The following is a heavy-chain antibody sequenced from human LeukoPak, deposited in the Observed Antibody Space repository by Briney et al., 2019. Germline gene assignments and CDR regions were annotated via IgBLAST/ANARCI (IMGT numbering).Heavy chain of an antibody. J-gene: IGHJ4*02. Sequence: ASVRVSCKTYGYTFINYGITWVRHAPGQGLEWMGWISGNNDYRNYAQKFQGRVTMTTDTNTNTAHMELRSLRTDDTAVYYCARDDYSNIEYWGQGTLVTVSS. CDR2: ISGNNDYR. V-gene: IGHV1-18*01. CDR1: GYTFINYG. D-gene: IGHD4-11*01. CDR3: ARDDYSNIEY.